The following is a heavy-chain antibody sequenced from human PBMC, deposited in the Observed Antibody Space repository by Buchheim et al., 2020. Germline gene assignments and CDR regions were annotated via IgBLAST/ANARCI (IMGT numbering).Heavy chain of an antibody. CDR2: ISGSGGST. CDR1: GFTFSSYA. CDR3: AKGSGYYYDSSGYHYFDY. J-gene: IGHJ4*02. V-gene: IGHV3-23*01. Sequence: EVQLLESGGGLVQPGGSLRLSCAASGFTFSSYAMSWVRQAPGKGLEWVSAISGSGGSTYYADSVKGRFTISSDNSKNTLYLQMNSLRAEDTAVYYCAKGSGYYYDSSGYHYFDYWGQGTL. D-gene: IGHD3-22*01.